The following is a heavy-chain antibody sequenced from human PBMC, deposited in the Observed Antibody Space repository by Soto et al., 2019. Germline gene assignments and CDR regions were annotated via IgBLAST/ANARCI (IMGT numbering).Heavy chain of an antibody. D-gene: IGHD3-22*01. CDR2: IRSSGSTI. CDR1: GFTFSSYE. V-gene: IGHV3-48*03. Sequence: GGSLRLSCAASGFTFSSYEMNWVRQAPGKGLEWVSYIRSSGSTIYYAGSVKGRFTISRDNAKNSLYLQMNSLRAEDTAVYYCARDRDSSGYYGYQYYGMDVWGQGTTVTVSS. J-gene: IGHJ6*02. CDR3: ARDRDSSGYYGYQYYGMDV.